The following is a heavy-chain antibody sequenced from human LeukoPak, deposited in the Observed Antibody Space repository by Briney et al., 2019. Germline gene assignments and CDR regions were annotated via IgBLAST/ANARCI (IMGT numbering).Heavy chain of an antibody. CDR2: IYYSGST. CDR3: VRGTSFHFDY. CDR1: GDFISSSSYY. J-gene: IGHJ4*02. V-gene: IGHV4-39*01. D-gene: IGHD2-2*01. Sequence: SETLSLTCTVSGDFISSSSYYWGWIRQPPGKGLEWIGSIYYSGSTYYNPSLKSRVTISVDTSKNQFSLKLTSVTAADTAVYYCVRGTSFHFDYWGQGTLVTASS.